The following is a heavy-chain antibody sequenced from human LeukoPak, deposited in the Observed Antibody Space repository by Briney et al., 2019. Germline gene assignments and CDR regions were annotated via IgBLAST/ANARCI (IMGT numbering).Heavy chain of an antibody. Sequence: SETLSLTCTVSGGSISSYYWSWIRQPAGKGLEWIGYIYYSGSTNYNPSLKSRVTISVDTSKNQYSLKLSSVTAADTAVYYGAGGVYSSGWYSHWYYYGMDVWGQGTTVTVSS. J-gene: IGHJ6*02. D-gene: IGHD6-19*01. CDR2: IYYSGST. V-gene: IGHV4-59*08. CDR1: GGSISSYY. CDR3: AGGVYSSGWYSHWYYYGMDV.